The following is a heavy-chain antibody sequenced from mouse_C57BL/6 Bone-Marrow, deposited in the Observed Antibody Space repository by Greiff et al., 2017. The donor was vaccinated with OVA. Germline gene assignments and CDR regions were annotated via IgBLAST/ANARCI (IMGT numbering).Heavy chain of an antibody. Sequence: QVQLQQSGAELVKPGASVKLSCKASGYTFTSYWMHWVKQRPGQGLEWIGMIHPNSGSTNYNEKLKSKATLTVDKYSSTAYMQLSILTSEDSAFYYCARKTTVVASWYFDYWGQGTTLTVSS. CDR3: ARKTTVVASWYFDY. D-gene: IGHD1-1*01. J-gene: IGHJ2*01. CDR1: GYTFTSYW. V-gene: IGHV1-64*01. CDR2: IHPNSGST.